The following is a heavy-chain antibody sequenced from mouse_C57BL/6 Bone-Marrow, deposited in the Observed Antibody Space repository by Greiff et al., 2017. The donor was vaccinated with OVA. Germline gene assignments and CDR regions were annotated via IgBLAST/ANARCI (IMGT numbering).Heavy chain of an antibody. D-gene: IGHD2-2*01. Sequence: QVHVKQSGPELVKPGASVKISCKASGYAFSSSWMNWVKQRPGKGLEWIGRIYPGDGDTNYNGKFKGKATLTADKSSSTAYMQLSSLTSEDSAVYFCARKGVTSGFAYWGQGTLVTVSA. J-gene: IGHJ3*01. CDR3: ARKGVTSGFAY. V-gene: IGHV1-82*01. CDR2: IYPGDGDT. CDR1: GYAFSSSW.